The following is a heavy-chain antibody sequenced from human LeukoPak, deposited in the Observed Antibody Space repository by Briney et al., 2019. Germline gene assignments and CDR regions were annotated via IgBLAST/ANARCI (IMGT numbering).Heavy chain of an antibody. D-gene: IGHD2-15*01. V-gene: IGHV3-23*01. Sequence: PGGSLRLSCAASGFSFSSYAMNWVRQTPGKGLEWVSAISDSGRNTYYADFVKGRLTISRDDSKNTLYLQMNSLRAEDTAVYYCAAGWYFDYWGQGTLVTVSS. CDR3: AAGWYFDY. CDR2: ISDSGRNT. CDR1: GFSFSSYA. J-gene: IGHJ4*02.